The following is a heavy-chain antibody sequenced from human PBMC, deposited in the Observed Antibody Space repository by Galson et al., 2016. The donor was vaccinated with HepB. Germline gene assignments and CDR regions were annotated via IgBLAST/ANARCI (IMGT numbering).Heavy chain of an antibody. Sequence: SVKVSCKVSGYTLTELSMHWVRQAPGKGLEWMGGFDPEDAETVYAQEFQGRVTMTEDTSTDTAYMELSSLRSEDTAIYYCATSERLAGTDAFDIWGQGTMVTVSS. CDR1: GYTLTELS. V-gene: IGHV1-24*01. CDR2: FDPEDAET. CDR3: ATSERLAGTDAFDI. J-gene: IGHJ3*02. D-gene: IGHD6-19*01.